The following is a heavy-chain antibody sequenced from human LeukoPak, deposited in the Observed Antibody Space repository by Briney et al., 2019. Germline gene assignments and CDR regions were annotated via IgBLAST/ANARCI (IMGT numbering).Heavy chain of an antibody. CDR1: GFTFSSYA. CDR2: ISGSGGST. J-gene: IGHJ5*02. CDR3: AKVAAADFFNWFDP. D-gene: IGHD6-13*01. V-gene: IGHV3-23*01. Sequence: GGSPRLSCAASGFTFSSYAMSWVRQAPGKGLEWVSAISGSGGSTYYADSVKGRFTISRDNSKNSLYLQMNSLRAEDTAVYYCAKVAAADFFNWFDPWGQGTLVTVSS.